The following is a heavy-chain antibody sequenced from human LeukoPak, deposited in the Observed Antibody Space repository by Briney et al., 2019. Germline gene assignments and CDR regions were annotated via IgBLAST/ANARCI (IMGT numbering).Heavy chain of an antibody. D-gene: IGHD5-12*01. V-gene: IGHV3-23*01. CDR1: GFTFGNFA. CDR3: AKAEGHPWPSYCFDS. CDR2: ITGSGGNS. Sequence: GGSLKLSCEASGFTFGNFAMNWVRQVSGKGLEWVSGITGSGGNSYYANSVKGRFTIFRDNSKNMLFLQKNSLRAEDTAIYYCAKAEGHPWPSYCFDSWGRGTLVAVSS. J-gene: IGHJ4*02.